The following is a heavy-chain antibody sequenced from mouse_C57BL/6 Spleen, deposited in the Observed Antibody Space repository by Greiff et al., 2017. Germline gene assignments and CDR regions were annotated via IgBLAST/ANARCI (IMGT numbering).Heavy chain of an antibody. Sequence: ESGPGLVKPSQSLSLTCSVTGYSITSGYYWNWIRQFPGNKLEWMGYISYDGSNNYNPSLINRISITRDTSKNQFFLKLNSVTTEDTATYYCARRWLLQDAMDYWGQGTSVIVSS. CDR1: GYSITSGYY. V-gene: IGHV3-6*01. D-gene: IGHD2-3*01. J-gene: IGHJ4*01. CDR2: ISYDGSN. CDR3: ARRWLLQDAMDY.